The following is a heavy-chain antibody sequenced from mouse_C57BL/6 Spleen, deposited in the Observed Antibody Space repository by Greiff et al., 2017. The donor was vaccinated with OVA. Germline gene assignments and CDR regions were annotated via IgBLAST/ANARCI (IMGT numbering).Heavy chain of an antibody. CDR3: ARPAYYYGSSYDGYFDV. D-gene: IGHD1-1*01. J-gene: IGHJ1*03. V-gene: IGHV1-9*01. CDR1: GYTFTGYW. CDR2: ILPGSGST. Sequence: VQLQQSGAELMKPGASVKLSCKATGYTFTGYWLEWVKQRPGHGLEWIGEILPGSGSTNYNEKFKGKATFTADTSSNTAYMQHSSLTTEDSAIYYCARPAYYYGSSYDGYFDVWGTGTAVTVSS.